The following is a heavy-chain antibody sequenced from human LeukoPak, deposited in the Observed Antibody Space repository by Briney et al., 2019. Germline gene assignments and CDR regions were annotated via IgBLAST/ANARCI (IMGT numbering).Heavy chain of an antibody. CDR1: GSTFSSYW. CDR2: IKQDGSEK. V-gene: IGHV3-7*01. CDR3: ARAGGYSSSWYDY. Sequence: GGSLRLSCAASGSTFSSYWMSWVRQAPGKGLEWVANIKQDGSEKYYVDSVKGRFTISRDNAKNSLYLQMNSLRAEDTAVYYCARAGGYSSSWYDYWGQGTLVTVSS. D-gene: IGHD6-13*01. J-gene: IGHJ4*02.